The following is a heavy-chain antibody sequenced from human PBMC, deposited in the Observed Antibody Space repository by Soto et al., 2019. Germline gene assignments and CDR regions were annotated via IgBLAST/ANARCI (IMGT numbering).Heavy chain of an antibody. J-gene: IGHJ6*02. V-gene: IGHV5-51*01. CDR1: GYSFTSYW. CDR3: AASIFYYGMDV. CDR2: IYPGDSDT. Sequence: PGESLKISCKGSGYSFTSYWIGWVRQMPGKGPEWMGIIYPGDSDTKYNPSFQGQVTISADKSITTTYLQRSSLKASDTAIYYCAASIFYYGMDVWGQGTTVTVS.